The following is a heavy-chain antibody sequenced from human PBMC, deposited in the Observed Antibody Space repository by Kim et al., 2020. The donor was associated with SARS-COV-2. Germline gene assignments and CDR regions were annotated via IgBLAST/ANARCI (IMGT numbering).Heavy chain of an antibody. D-gene: IGHD6-13*01. Sequence: GGSLRLSCAASGFTFSSYAMSWVRQAPGKGLEWVSVIYSGGSSTYYADSVKGRFTISRDNSKNTLYLQMNSLRAEDTAVYYCAKARSSCLDYWGQGTLVTVSS. J-gene: IGHJ4*02. CDR1: GFTFSSYA. V-gene: IGHV3-23*03. CDR3: AKARSSCLDY. CDR2: IYSGGSST.